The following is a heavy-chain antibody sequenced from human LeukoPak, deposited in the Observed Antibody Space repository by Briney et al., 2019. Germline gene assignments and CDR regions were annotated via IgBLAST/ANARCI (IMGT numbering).Heavy chain of an antibody. CDR2: ISSSSSYI. V-gene: IGHV3-21*01. Sequence: GGSLRLSCAASGFTFSSYWMHWVRQAPGKGLEWVSSISSSSSYIYYADSVKGRFTISRDNAKNSLYLQMNSLRAEDTAVYYCARAAVAGPLFDYWGQGTLVTVSS. J-gene: IGHJ4*02. CDR1: GFTFSSYW. D-gene: IGHD6-19*01. CDR3: ARAAVAGPLFDY.